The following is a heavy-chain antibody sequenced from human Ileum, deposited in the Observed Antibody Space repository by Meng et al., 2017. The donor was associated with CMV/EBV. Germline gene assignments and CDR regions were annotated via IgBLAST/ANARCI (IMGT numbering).Heavy chain of an antibody. CDR2: IRSKANSYAT. J-gene: IGHJ4*02. Sequence: ASGFTFSGSAMQWVRQASGKGLEWVGRIRSKANSYATAYAASVKGRFTISRDDSKNTAYLQMNSLKTEDTAVYYCTRHGSAGTGDYWGQGTLVTVSS. D-gene: IGHD6-13*01. V-gene: IGHV3-73*01. CDR1: GFTFSGSA. CDR3: TRHGSAGTGDY.